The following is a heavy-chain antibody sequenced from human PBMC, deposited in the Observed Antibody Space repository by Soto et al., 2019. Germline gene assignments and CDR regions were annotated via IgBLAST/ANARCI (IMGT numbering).Heavy chain of an antibody. CDR2: IYYSGST. V-gene: IGHV4-31*03. J-gene: IGHJ4*02. CDR1: GGSISSGGYY. CDR3: ARDSGYSSTPAKDQYYFDY. Sequence: SETLSLTCTVSGGSISSGGYYWSWIRQHPGKGLEWIGYIYYSGSTYYNPSLKSRVTISVDTSKNQFSLKLSSVTAADTAVYYCARDSGYSSTPAKDQYYFDYWGQGTLVTVSS. D-gene: IGHD6-13*01.